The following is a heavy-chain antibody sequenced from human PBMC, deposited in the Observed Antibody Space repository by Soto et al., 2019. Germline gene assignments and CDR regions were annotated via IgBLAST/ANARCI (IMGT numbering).Heavy chain of an antibody. CDR2: ISSSSSYI. V-gene: IGHV3-21*01. CDR3: ARDRDVLRFLEWLPFDY. D-gene: IGHD3-3*01. Sequence: EVQLVESGGGLVKPGGSLRLSCAASGFTFSSYSMNWVRQAPGKGLEWVSSISSSSSYIYYADSVKGRFTISRDNAKNSLSLQMNSLRAEDTAVYYCARDRDVLRFLEWLPFDYWGQGTLVTVSS. J-gene: IGHJ4*02. CDR1: GFTFSSYS.